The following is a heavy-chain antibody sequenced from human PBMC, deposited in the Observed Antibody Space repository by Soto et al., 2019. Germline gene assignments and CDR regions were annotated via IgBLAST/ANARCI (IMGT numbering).Heavy chain of an antibody. CDR1: GYTFTSYG. J-gene: IGHJ6*02. CDR2: ISAYNGNT. CDR3: ARGGYYDFWSGYYYYGMDV. V-gene: IGHV1-18*01. D-gene: IGHD3-3*01. Sequence: ASVKVSCKASGYTFTSYGISWVRQAPGQGLEWMGWISAYNGNTNYAQKLQGRVTMTTDTSTSTAYMELRSLRSDDTAVYYCARGGYYDFWSGYYYYGMDVWGQGTTVTVSS.